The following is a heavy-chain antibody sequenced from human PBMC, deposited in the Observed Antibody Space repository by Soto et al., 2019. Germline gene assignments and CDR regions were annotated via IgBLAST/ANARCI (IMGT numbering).Heavy chain of an antibody. Sequence: SETLSLTCAVYGGSFSGYYWSWIRQPPGKGLEWIGEINHSGSTNYNPSLKSRVTISVDTSKNQFSLKLSSVTAADTAVYYCARALFHFWSGYLPTDAFDIWGQGTMVTVSS. J-gene: IGHJ3*02. CDR3: ARALFHFWSGYLPTDAFDI. CDR1: GGSFSGYY. V-gene: IGHV4-34*01. CDR2: INHSGST. D-gene: IGHD3-3*02.